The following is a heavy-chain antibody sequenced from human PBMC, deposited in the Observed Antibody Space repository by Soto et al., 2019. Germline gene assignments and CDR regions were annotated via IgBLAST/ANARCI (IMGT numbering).Heavy chain of an antibody. V-gene: IGHV3-23*01. D-gene: IGHD1-26*01. CDR1: GFTFSNYA. CDR2: IRETGNT. CDR3: AKQQMGVIRALDY. Sequence: GGSLRISCAACGFTFSNYAMSWIRQAPGKGLEWVSTIRETGNTYYADSVRGRFATSRDNSENTLYLQMSSLRAEDTAVYYCAKQQMGVIRALDYWGQGTLVTVSS. J-gene: IGHJ4*02.